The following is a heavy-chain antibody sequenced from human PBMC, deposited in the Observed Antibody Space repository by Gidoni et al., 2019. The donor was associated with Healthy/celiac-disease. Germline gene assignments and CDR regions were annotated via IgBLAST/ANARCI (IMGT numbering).Heavy chain of an antibody. CDR2: IRSKDYGGTT. CDR3: TREERLGYCSGGSCYSGFSAFDI. J-gene: IGHJ3*02. D-gene: IGHD2-15*01. V-gene: IGHV3-49*03. CDR1: GFTFGDYT. Sequence: EVQLVESGGGLVQPGRSLRLYCTASGFTFGDYTMSWFGPAPGKGLEWVGYIRSKDYGGTTEYAASVKGRFTISRDDSKSIAYLQMNSLKTEDTAVYYCTREERLGYCSGGSCYSGFSAFDIWGQGTMVTVSS.